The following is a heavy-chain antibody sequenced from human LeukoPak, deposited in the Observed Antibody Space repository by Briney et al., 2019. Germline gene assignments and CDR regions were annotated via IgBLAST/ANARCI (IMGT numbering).Heavy chain of an antibody. V-gene: IGHV3-74*01. J-gene: IGHJ6*02. CDR1: GFTFSSYW. Sequence: GGSLRLSCAASGFTFSSYWMHWVRQAPGKGLVWVSRINSDGSSTSYADSVKGRFTISRDNAKNTLYLQMNSLRAEDTAVYYCARAYSNPAQIFHYGKDVWGQGTTVTVSS. D-gene: IGHD4-11*01. CDR3: ARAYSNPAQIFHYGKDV. CDR2: INSDGSST.